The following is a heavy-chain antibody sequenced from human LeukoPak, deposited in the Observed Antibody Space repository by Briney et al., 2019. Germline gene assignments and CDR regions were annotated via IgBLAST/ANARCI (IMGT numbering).Heavy chain of an antibody. Sequence: GGALRLSCSVSGFPFSSHSMTRVRQAPGKGLERVEPISSSSSYIYYADSVKGRFTITRDNAKNSLYLQMNSLRAEDTAVYYCARDGPAGSAAAHFDYWGQGTLVTVSS. CDR3: ARDGPAGSAAAHFDY. J-gene: IGHJ4*02. CDR1: GFPFSSHS. D-gene: IGHD3-10*01. CDR2: ISSSSSYI. V-gene: IGHV3-21*01.